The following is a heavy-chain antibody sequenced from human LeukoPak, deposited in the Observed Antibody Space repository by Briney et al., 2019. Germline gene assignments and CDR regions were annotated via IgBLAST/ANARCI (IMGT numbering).Heavy chain of an antibody. CDR1: GFTFSSYS. J-gene: IGHJ3*02. CDR2: ISSSSSYI. Sequence: PGRSLRLSCATSGFTFSSYSMNWVRQAPGKGLEWVSSISSSSSYIYYADSVKGRFTISRDNAKNSLYLQMNSLRAEDTAVYYCATTLGPDAFDIWGQGTMVTVSS. CDR3: ATTLGPDAFDI. D-gene: IGHD7-27*01. V-gene: IGHV3-21*01.